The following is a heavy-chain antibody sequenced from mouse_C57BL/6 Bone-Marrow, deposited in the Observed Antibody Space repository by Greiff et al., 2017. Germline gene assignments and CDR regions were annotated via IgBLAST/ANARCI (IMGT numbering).Heavy chain of an antibody. V-gene: IGHV1-64*01. Sequence: QVQLQQPGAELVKPGASVKLSCKASGYTFTSYWMHWVKQRPGQGLEWIGMIHPNSGSTNYNEKFKSKATLTVDKSSRTAYMQLSSLTSEDSAVYYCARCRGSSGYFDYWGQGTTLTVSS. CDR3: ARCRGSSGYFDY. CDR1: GYTFTSYW. J-gene: IGHJ2*01. D-gene: IGHD3-2*02. CDR2: IHPNSGST.